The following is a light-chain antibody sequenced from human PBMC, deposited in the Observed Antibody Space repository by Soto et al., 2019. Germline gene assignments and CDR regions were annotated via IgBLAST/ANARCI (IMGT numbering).Light chain of an antibody. J-gene: IGKJ1*01. Sequence: SLSSRLAWYQQIPGKAPKLLIYDAFSLQSGVPSRFSGSGSGTEFSLTISSLQPDDFATYYCQQYNSYPWTFGQGTKVDIK. CDR2: DAF. CDR1: SLSSR. CDR3: QQYNSYPWT. V-gene: IGKV1-5*01.